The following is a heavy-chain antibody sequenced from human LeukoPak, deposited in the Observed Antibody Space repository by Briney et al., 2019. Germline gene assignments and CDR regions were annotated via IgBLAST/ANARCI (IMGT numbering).Heavy chain of an antibody. D-gene: IGHD1-14*01. J-gene: IGHJ4*02. V-gene: IGHV3-23*01. CDR1: GFTLNNYA. CDR3: ARGTTDLDY. CDR2: ISSSGDAT. Sequence: GGSLRLYCAASGFTLNNYAMNWVRQAPGKGLEWVSLISSSGDATYYADSVQGRFTISRDNSRNTLYLHIDSLRVEDTATYYCARGTTDLDYWGQGTRVIVSS.